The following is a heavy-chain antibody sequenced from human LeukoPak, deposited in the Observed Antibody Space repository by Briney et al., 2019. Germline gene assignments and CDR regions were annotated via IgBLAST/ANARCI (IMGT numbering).Heavy chain of an antibody. CDR2: INSSSSYI. D-gene: IGHD3-22*01. J-gene: IGHJ4*02. Sequence: GGSLRLSCPASGFTFSSYSMNWVRQAPAKGLEWVSSINSSSSYIYYADSVKGRFTISRDNAKNSLYLQMNSLRAEDTAVYYCARDRIYYDSSGYFQNWGQGTLVTVSS. CDR3: ARDRIYYDSSGYFQN. V-gene: IGHV3-21*01. CDR1: GFTFSSYS.